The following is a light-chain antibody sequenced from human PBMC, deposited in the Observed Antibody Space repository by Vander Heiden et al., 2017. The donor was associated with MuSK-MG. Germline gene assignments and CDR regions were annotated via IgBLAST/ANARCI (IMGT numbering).Light chain of an antibody. J-gene: IGKJ2*01. V-gene: IGKV3-11*01. CDR3: QHRYNCPYT. CDR2: DAS. CDR1: QSVSSY. Sequence: LVLTPSPATLSLSPRERATLSCRASQSVSSYLAWYQQKPGQAPRLLIYDASNRATGIPARFSGSGSGTDFTLTISSLEPEDFAVYYCQHRYNCPYTFGQGTKLEIK.